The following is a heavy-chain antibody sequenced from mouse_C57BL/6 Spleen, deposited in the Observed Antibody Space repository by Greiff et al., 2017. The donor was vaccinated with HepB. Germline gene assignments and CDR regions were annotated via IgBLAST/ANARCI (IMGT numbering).Heavy chain of an antibody. Sequence: VQLQQSGAELVRPGASVKLSCTASGFNIKDDYMHWVKQRPEQGLEGIGWIDPENGDTEYASKFQGKATITADTASNTAYLQLSSLTSEDTAVYYCTTGSNYPANWGQGTLVTVSA. V-gene: IGHV14-4*01. CDR2: IDPENGDT. J-gene: IGHJ3*01. CDR1: GFNIKDDY. D-gene: IGHD2-5*01. CDR3: TTGSNYPAN.